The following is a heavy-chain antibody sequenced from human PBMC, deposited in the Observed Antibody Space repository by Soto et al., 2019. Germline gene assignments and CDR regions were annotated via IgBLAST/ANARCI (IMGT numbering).Heavy chain of an antibody. Sequence: EVQLVESGGGLIQPGGSLRLSCAVSGFTVSNNYMSWVRQAPGKGLEGVSVIYSGGYTAYGDSVKGRFTISRDNSKNTLSLQMKGMGADERAVYYGATIRGGGGYWGQGTLVTVSS. D-gene: IGHD3-10*01. CDR1: GFTVSNNY. J-gene: IGHJ4*02. CDR3: ATIRGGGGY. V-gene: IGHV3-53*01. CDR2: IYSGGYT.